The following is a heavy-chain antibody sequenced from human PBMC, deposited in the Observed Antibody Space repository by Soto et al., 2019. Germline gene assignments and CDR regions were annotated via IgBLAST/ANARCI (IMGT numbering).Heavy chain of an antibody. J-gene: IGHJ4*02. D-gene: IGHD1-26*01. Sequence: QVQLQESGPGLVKPSETLSLTCTVSGGSVSSGSYYWSWIRQPPGKGLEWIGYIYYSGSTNYNPSLKGRVTTSVATSKNQFSLKLSSVTAADPAVYYCARVMRGATPDSWGQGTLVTVSS. CDR3: ARVMRGATPDS. V-gene: IGHV4-61*01. CDR2: IYYSGST. CDR1: GGSVSSGSYY.